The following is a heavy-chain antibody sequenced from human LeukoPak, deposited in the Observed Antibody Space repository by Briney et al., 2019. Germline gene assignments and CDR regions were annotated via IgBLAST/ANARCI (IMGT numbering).Heavy chain of an antibody. V-gene: IGHV4-59*12. D-gene: IGHD3-10*01. Sequence: SETLSLTCTVSGGCISSYYWSWIRQRPGKGLEWIGYIYYSGSTYYNPSLKSRVTISVDTSKNQFSLKLSSVTAADTAVYYCARERGFGEFDYWGQGTLVTVSS. CDR2: IYYSGST. J-gene: IGHJ4*02. CDR1: GGCISSYY. CDR3: ARERGFGEFDY.